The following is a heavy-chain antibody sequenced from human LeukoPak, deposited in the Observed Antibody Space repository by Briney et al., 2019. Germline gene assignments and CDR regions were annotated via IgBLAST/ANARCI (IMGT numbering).Heavy chain of an antibody. CDR1: GFTFSDYN. Sequence: GGSLRLSCAASGFTFSDYNMNWVRQAPGKGLEWVPYITGSSSTIFYADSVKGRFTISRDNAKNSLYLQMNSLRAEDTAVYYCARPTSSGWYSHWGQGTMVTVSS. J-gene: IGHJ3*01. D-gene: IGHD6-19*01. CDR3: ARPTSSGWYSH. V-gene: IGHV3-48*01. CDR2: ITGSSSTI.